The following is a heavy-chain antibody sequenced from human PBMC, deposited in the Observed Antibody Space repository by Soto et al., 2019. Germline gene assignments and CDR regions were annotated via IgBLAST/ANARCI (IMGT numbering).Heavy chain of an antibody. J-gene: IGHJ6*02. V-gene: IGHV3-53*01. CDR1: GFSVSSDY. D-gene: IGHD3-10*01. CDR3: TRAGSDPGNFYISNYYAMDV. Sequence: GGSLRLSCAASGFSVSSDYMSWVGQAPGKGLEWVSLIYSGGDTYYADSVKGRFTISRDISSNTIYLHMTSLRADDTAIYYCTRAGSDPGNFYISNYYAMDVWGRGTTVTVSS. CDR2: IYSGGDT.